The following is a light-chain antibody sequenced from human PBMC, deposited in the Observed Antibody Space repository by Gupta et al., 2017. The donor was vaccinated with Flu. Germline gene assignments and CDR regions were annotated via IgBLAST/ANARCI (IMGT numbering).Light chain of an antibody. J-gene: IGLJ2*01. Sequence: GQTARITCSGDALTNQYAYWYQQKPGQAPVLGIYKDSERPSGIPERFSGSSSGTTVTLTISGVQAEDEADYYCQSADSSGTYVVFGGGTKLTVL. CDR1: ALTNQY. V-gene: IGLV3-25*03. CDR2: KDS. CDR3: QSADSSGTYVV.